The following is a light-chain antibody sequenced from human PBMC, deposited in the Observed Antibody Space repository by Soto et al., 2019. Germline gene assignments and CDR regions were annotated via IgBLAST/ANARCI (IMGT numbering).Light chain of an antibody. V-gene: IGLV2-11*01. Sequence: QSALTQPRSVSGSPGQSVTISCTGTSSDFGGYNYVSWYQQHPGKAPKLMIYDVSKRPSGVPDRYSGSKSGNAASLTISGLQAENEADYFCFSYAGSYTFYVFGTGTKVIVL. CDR3: FSYAGSYTFYV. J-gene: IGLJ1*01. CDR2: DVS. CDR1: SSDFGGYNY.